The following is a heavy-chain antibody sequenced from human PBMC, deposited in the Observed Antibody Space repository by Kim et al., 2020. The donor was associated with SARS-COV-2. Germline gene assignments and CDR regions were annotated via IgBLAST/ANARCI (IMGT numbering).Heavy chain of an antibody. J-gene: IGHJ6*02. CDR2: INHSGST. CDR1: GGSFSGYY. Sequence: SETLSLTCAVYGGSFSGYYWSWIRQPPGKGLEWIGEINHSGSTNYNPSLKSRVTISVDTSKNQFSLKLSSVTAADTAVYYCASFRLVRYYYGMDVWGQGTTVTVSS. CDR3: ASFRLVRYYYGMDV. D-gene: IGHD6-19*01. V-gene: IGHV4-34*01.